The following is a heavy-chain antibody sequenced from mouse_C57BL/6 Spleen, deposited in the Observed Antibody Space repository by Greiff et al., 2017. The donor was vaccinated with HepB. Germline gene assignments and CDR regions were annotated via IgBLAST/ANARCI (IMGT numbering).Heavy chain of an antibody. J-gene: IGHJ4*01. CDR2: IYPGSGNT. D-gene: IGHD2-1*01. Sequence: VQLVESGAELVRPGASVKLSCKASGYTFTDYYINWVKQRPGQGLEWIARIYPGSGNTYYNEKFKGKATLTAEKSSSTAYMQLSSLTSEDSAVYFCARRGNAYAMDYWGQGTSVTVSS. CDR1: GYTFTDYY. V-gene: IGHV1-76*01. CDR3: ARRGNAYAMDY.